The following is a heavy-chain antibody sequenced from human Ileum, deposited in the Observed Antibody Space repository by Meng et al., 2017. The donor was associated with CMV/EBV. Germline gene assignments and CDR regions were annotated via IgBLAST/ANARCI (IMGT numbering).Heavy chain of an antibody. CDR3: ARVSGLRSGDA. Sequence: SETLSLTCAVYGGYLSGYYWSWIRQPPGKGLEVIGEINYSGSTTYNPSLKSRLSISRDTSKNQFALKLNSVTAADTAVYYSARVSGLRSGDAWGQGTLVTVSS. CDR2: INYSGST. V-gene: IGHV4-34*01. D-gene: IGHD3-3*01. J-gene: IGHJ5*02. CDR1: GGYLSGYY.